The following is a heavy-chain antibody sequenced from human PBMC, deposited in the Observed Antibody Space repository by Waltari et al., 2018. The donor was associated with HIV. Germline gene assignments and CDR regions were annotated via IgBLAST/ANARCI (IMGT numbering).Heavy chain of an antibody. CDR1: GGSISSGGYS. CDR2: IYYSGST. V-gene: IGHV4-31*03. Sequence: QVQLQESGPGLVKPSQTLSLPCTVPGGSISSGGYSWSWIRQHPGKGLEWIGFIYYSGSTYYNPSLKSRVTISVDTSKNQFSLKLSSVTAADTAVYYCARDGKSSYYYDSSPNWFDPWGQGTLVAVSS. CDR3: ARDGKSSYYYDSSPNWFDP. D-gene: IGHD3-22*01. J-gene: IGHJ5*02.